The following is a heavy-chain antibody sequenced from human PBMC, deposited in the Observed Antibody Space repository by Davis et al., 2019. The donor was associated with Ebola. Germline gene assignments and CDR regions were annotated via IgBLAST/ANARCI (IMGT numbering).Heavy chain of an antibody. Sequence: PGGSLRLSCEASGFSFRSFPMYWVRQPPGKGLEWVALISFDGSRIQYADTVEGRFTISRDNSKNTLYLQMVFLRPDDTSIYYCARDLQWLADYWGQGTLVTVSS. CDR3: ARDLQWLADY. D-gene: IGHD6-19*01. V-gene: IGHV3-30*03. CDR1: GFSFRSFP. CDR2: ISFDGSRI. J-gene: IGHJ4*02.